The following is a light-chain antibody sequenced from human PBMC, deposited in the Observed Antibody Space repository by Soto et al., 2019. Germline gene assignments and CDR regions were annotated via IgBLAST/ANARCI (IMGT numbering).Light chain of an antibody. CDR1: QSISGY. CDR3: QQGSSNPIT. V-gene: IGKV1-39*01. J-gene: IGKJ5*01. Sequence: DIQLTQSPSSLSASIGDRVTIICRASQSISGYLNWYQQKPGKAPKPLIYAASSLQSGVPSRLSGSESGTDFTLTITSLQPEDFATYYCQQGSSNPITFRQGTRLEIX. CDR2: AAS.